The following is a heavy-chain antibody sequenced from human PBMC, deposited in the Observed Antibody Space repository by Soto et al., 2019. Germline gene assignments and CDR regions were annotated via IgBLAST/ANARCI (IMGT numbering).Heavy chain of an antibody. CDR3: ASGDYVDVGMDV. CDR2: INAGNGNT. CDR1: GYTFTSYA. Sequence: ASVKVSCKASGYTFTSYAMHWVRQAPGQRLGWMGWINAGNGNTKYSQKFQGRVTITRDTSASTAYMELSSLRSEDTAVYYCASGDYVDVGMDVWGQGTTGTVSS. D-gene: IGHD4-17*01. V-gene: IGHV1-3*01. J-gene: IGHJ6*02.